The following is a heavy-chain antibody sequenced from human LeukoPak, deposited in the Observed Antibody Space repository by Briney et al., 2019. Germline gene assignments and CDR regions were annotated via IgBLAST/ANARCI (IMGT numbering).Heavy chain of an antibody. J-gene: IGHJ6*03. V-gene: IGHV3-20*04. CDR3: ARGVLLDNYYYYMDV. Sequence: PGGSPRLSCAASGFIFDDYGMSWVRQAPGKGLEWVSGINWNGDSTGYADSVKGRFTISRDNAKNSLYLQMNSLRAEDTALYYCARGVLLDNYYYYMDVWGKGTTVTISS. CDR2: INWNGDST. D-gene: IGHD5/OR15-5a*01. CDR1: GFIFDDYG.